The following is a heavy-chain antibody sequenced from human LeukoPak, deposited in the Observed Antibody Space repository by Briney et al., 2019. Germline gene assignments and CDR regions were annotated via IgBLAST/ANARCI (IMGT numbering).Heavy chain of an antibody. Sequence: SETLSLTCTASGGSISSYYWSWIRQPPGKGLEWIWYIYYSGSTNYNPSLKSRVTISVDTSKNQFSLKLSSVTAADTAVYYCARDNYGSGNAPNYYYGMDVWGQGTTVTVSS. CDR2: IYYSGST. J-gene: IGHJ6*02. V-gene: IGHV4-59*01. CDR3: ARDNYGSGNAPNYYYGMDV. D-gene: IGHD3-10*01. CDR1: GGSISSYY.